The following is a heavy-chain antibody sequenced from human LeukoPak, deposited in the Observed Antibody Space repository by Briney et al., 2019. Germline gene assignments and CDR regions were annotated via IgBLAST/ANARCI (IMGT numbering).Heavy chain of an antibody. CDR1: GFTFSSYA. D-gene: IGHD6-13*01. Sequence: GGSLRLSCAASGFTFSSYAMSWVRQAPGKGLEWVSAISGSGGSTYYADSVKGRFTISRDNSKNSLYLQMNSLRTEDTALYYCAKDIQSVAAAGTYYYYYMDVWGKGTTVTVSS. J-gene: IGHJ6*03. CDR3: AKDIQSVAAAGTYYYYYMDV. V-gene: IGHV3-43*02. CDR2: ISGSGGST.